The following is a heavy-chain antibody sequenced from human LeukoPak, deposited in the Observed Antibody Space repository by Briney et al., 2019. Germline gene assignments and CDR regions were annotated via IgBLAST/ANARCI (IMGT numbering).Heavy chain of an antibody. CDR1: GGSISSYY. V-gene: IGHV4-59*08. D-gene: IGHD2-2*01. CDR3: ARLWGDCSSTSCSFDY. CDR2: IYHSGST. Sequence: SETLSLTCTVSGGSISSYYWSWIRQPPGKGLEWIGYIYHSGSTNYNPSLKSRVTISVDTSKNQFSLKLSSVTAADTAVYYCARLWGDCSSTSCSFDYWGQGTLVTVSS. J-gene: IGHJ4*02.